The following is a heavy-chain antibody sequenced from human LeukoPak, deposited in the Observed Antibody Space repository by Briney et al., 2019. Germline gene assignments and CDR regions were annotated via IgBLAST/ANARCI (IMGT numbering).Heavy chain of an antibody. Sequence: GGSLRLSCAASAFTFSSHAMNWVRQAPGKGLAWVSAISGRGTNTYYADSVKGRFTISRDNSKNTLYLQMNSLRVEDTAIYYCVKDMGYYYDSGDYSPYYSYSMDVWGKGTTVTVSS. D-gene: IGHD3-22*01. CDR2: ISGRGTNT. CDR1: AFTFSSHA. V-gene: IGHV3-23*01. J-gene: IGHJ6*03. CDR3: VKDMGYYYDSGDYSPYYSYSMDV.